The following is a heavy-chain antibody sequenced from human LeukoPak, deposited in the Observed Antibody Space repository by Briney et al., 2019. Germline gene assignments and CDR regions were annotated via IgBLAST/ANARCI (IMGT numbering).Heavy chain of an antibody. V-gene: IGHV1-69*05. CDR3: ARDQANYYDSSGYYYPLNY. CDR1: GGTFSSYA. Sequence: SVKVSCKASGGTFSSYAFSWVRQAPGQGLEWMGRIIPIFGTANYAQKLQGRVTITTDESTSTAYLELSSLRSEDTAVYYCARDQANYYDSSGYYYPLNYWGQGTLVTVSS. J-gene: IGHJ4*02. CDR2: IIPIFGTA. D-gene: IGHD3-22*01.